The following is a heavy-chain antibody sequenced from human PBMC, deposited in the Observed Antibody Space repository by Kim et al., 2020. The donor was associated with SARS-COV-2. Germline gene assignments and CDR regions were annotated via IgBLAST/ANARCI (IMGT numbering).Heavy chain of an antibody. D-gene: IGHD6-13*01. CDR2: LYYSGST. Sequence: SETLSLTCTVSGGSFSSSNYYWAWIRQPPGQGLEWIGTLYYSGSTYYNPSLQSRVTISVDTSKNHLSLKLSSVTAADTAVYYCARHPERAAGPFHHWGQGTLVTVSS. V-gene: IGHV4-39*01. J-gene: IGHJ1*01. CDR3: ARHPERAAGPFHH. CDR1: GGSFSSSNYY.